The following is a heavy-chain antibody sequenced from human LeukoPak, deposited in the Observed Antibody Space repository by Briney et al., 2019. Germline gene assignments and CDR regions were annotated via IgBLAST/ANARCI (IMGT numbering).Heavy chain of an antibody. Sequence: SQTLSLTCAISGDSVSSNSVTWNWIWQSPSRGLEWLGRTYYRSTWYNDYAVSVRGRITVNPDTSKNQSSLHLNSVTPEDTAVYYCARRLTQYDCFDPWGQGILVTVSS. CDR1: GDSVSSNSVT. J-gene: IGHJ5*02. D-gene: IGHD2-2*01. CDR2: TYYRSTWYN. CDR3: ARRLTQYDCFDP. V-gene: IGHV6-1*01.